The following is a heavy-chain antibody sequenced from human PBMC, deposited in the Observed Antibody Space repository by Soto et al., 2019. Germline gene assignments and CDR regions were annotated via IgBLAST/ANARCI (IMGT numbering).Heavy chain of an antibody. CDR1: GGSFSTYA. CDR2: IIPIFDSP. V-gene: IGHV1-69*06. J-gene: IGHJ5*02. D-gene: IGHD2-8*01. CDR3: ARGAECRGYCIKKFTWLDP. Sequence: GASVKVSCKASGGSFSTYAFSWVRQAPGHALEWMGGIIPIFDSPYYAQNFQGRVTIAADRSTSTVYMDLSSLTPEHTAVYYCARGAECRGYCIKKFTWLDPWGQGTLVTVSS.